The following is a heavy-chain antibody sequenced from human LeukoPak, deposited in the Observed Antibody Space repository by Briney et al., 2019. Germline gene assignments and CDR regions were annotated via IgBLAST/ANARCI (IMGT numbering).Heavy chain of an antibody. CDR2: IYSVGST. CDR1: GFSFSSNY. J-gene: IGHJ5*02. V-gene: IGHV3-53*04. Sequence: GGSLRLSCTASGFSFSSNYMTWVRQAPGKGLEWLLVIYSVGSTYYADSVKGRFTISRHNSKNTLYLQMNSLRPEDTAVYYCARGSQDSSGYYFDLWGQGTLVTVSS. CDR3: ARGSQDSSGYYFDL. D-gene: IGHD3-22*01.